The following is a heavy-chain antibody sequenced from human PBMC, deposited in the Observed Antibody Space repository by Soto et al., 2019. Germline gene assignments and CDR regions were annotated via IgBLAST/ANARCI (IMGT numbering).Heavy chain of an antibody. V-gene: IGHV6-1*01. CDR1: GDSVSSTSAA. CDR2: TYYRSKWYN. J-gene: IGHJ4*02. Sequence: KQSRTLSLTCAISGDSVSSTSAAWNWIRQSPSRGLEWLGRTYYRSKWYNDYAVSVKSRITINPDTSKNQFSLQLNSVTPEDTAVYYCARDSLYDFWSGYPHQLFDYWGQGTLVTVSS. CDR3: ARDSLYDFWSGYPHQLFDY. D-gene: IGHD3-3*01.